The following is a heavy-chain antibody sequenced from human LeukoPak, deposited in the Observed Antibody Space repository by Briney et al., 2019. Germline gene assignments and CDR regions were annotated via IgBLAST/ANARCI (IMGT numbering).Heavy chain of an antibody. Sequence: KPSQTLSLTCTVSGGSISSGDYYWSWIRQPPGKGLEWIGYIRYSGSTNYNPSLKSRVTISVDTSKNQFSLKVTSVTVADTAVYYCARRVVDTAMTWANWFDPWGQGTLVTVSS. CDR1: GGSISSGDYY. J-gene: IGHJ5*02. V-gene: IGHV4-30-4*08. D-gene: IGHD5-18*01. CDR3: ARRVVDTAMTWANWFDP. CDR2: IRYSGST.